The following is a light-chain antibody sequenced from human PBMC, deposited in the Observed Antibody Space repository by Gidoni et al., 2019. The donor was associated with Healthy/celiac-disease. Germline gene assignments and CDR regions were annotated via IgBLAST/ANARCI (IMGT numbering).Light chain of an antibody. CDR1: QGISNS. Sequence: DIQMTQSPSSLSASVGDRVTITCRASQGISNSLAWYQQKPGKAPKLLLYAASRLESGVPSRFSGSGSGTDYTLTISSLQPEDFATYYCQQYYSTPSTFXXXTKVEIK. CDR2: AAS. CDR3: QQYYSTPST. V-gene: IGKV1-NL1*01. J-gene: IGKJ1*01.